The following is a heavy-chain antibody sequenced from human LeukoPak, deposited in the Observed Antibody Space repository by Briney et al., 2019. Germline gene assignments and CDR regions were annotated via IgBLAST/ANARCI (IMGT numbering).Heavy chain of an antibody. CDR3: AKGGDSYSSSWYGDY. Sequence: GGSLRLSCAASGFTFDDYAMHWVRQAPGKGLEWVSGFSWNSGSIGYADSVKGRFTISRDNAKNSLYLQMNSLRAEDMALYYCAKGGDSYSSSWYGDYWGQGTLVTVSS. CDR1: GFTFDDYA. V-gene: IGHV3-9*03. J-gene: IGHJ4*02. CDR2: FSWNSGSI. D-gene: IGHD6-13*01.